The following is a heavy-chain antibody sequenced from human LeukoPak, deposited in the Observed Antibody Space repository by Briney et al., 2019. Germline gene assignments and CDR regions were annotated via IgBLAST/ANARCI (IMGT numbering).Heavy chain of an antibody. V-gene: IGHV1-8*01. Sequence: ASVKVSCKASGYTFTSCDVNWVRQATGQGLEWMGWMNPNSGNTGYAQKFQGRVTMTRNTSISTAYMELSSLRSEDTAVYYCARANRPSVWFGEGLTNWFDPWGQGTLVTVSS. CDR3: ARANRPSVWFGEGLTNWFDP. D-gene: IGHD3-10*01. CDR1: GYTFTSCD. CDR2: MNPNSGNT. J-gene: IGHJ5*02.